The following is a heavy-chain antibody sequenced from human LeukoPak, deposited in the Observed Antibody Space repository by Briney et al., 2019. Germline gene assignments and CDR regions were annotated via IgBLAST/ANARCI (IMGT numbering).Heavy chain of an antibody. CDR1: GFTFDDYA. CDR3: AKDSAAGTVSSPGEYFDS. D-gene: IGHD6-13*01. Sequence: PGRSLRLSCAASGFTFDDYAMHWVRQAPGKGLEWVSGISWNSATIDYADSVKGRFTISRDNAKNSLYLQMNSLRPEDMALYFCAKDSAAGTVSSPGEYFDSWGQGILVTVSS. J-gene: IGHJ4*02. CDR2: ISWNSATI. V-gene: IGHV3-9*03.